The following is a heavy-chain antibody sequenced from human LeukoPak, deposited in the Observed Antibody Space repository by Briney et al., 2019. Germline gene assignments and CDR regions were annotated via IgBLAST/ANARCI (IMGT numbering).Heavy chain of an antibody. Sequence: GALRPFWATSGFTFCSYSMSRVRQAPGKGLGGVPTFSGSGGSTYYADSVKGRFTISRDNSKNTLYLQMNSLRAEDTAVYYCAKGTRGYVTPLLFDYWGQGTLVTVSS. J-gene: IGHJ4*02. CDR1: GFTFCSYS. D-gene: IGHD5-12*01. V-gene: IGHV3-23*01. CDR2: FSGSGGST. CDR3: AKGTRGYVTPLLFDY.